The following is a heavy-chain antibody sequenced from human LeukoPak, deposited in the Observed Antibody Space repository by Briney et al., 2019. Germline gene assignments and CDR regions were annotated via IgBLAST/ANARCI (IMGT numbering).Heavy chain of an antibody. CDR2: ISVSNGNT. CDR1: AYTFANYA. CDR3: ARDLVGIVGATAWFDP. D-gene: IGHD1-26*01. J-gene: IGHJ5*02. Sequence: GASVKVSCKASAYTFANYAISWLRQAPGQGLEWMGWISVSNGNTNYAQKLQGRVTMTTDTSTKTVYMELRSLRFDDTALYYCARDLVGIVGATAWFDPWGQGTLVTVSS. V-gene: IGHV1-18*01.